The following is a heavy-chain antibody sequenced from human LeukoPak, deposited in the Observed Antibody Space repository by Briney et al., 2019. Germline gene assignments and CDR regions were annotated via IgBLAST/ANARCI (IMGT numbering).Heavy chain of an antibody. CDR2: IYYSGAT. CDR1: GGSISSAAYY. J-gene: IGHJ4*02. V-gene: IGHV4-31*03. D-gene: IGHD3-22*01. Sequence: SETLSLTCTVSGGSISSAAYYWSWSRQHPGKGLDWIVYIYYSGATYYNPSLKSRLTTSVDTSKNQFSLKLNSVTAADTAVYYCARAGASGYWFDYWGQGTVVTVSS. CDR3: ARAGASGYWFDY.